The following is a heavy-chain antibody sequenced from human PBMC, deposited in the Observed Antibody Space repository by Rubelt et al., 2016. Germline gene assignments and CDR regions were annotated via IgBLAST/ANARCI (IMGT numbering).Heavy chain of an antibody. V-gene: IGHV3-74*01. D-gene: IGHD6-19*01. CDR1: GFTFSSYW. Sequence: CAASGFTFSSYWMHWVRQAPGKGLVWVSRNNSDGSSTSYADSVKGRFTISRDNAKNSMYLQMRSLRAEDTAVYYCARELTRILSGGLRDWEYGMDVWGQGTTVTVSS. CDR2: NNSDGSST. J-gene: IGHJ6*02. CDR3: ARELTRILSGGLRDWEYGMDV.